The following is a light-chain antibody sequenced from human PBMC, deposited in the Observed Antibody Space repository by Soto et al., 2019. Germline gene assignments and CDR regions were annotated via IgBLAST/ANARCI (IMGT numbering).Light chain of an antibody. Sequence: QSALTQPASVSGSPGQSITISCTGTNSDVGGYNYVSWYQQHPGKAPKLIIYEVSDRPSGISTRFSASKSGNTASLTISGLQTGDEADYYCCSYTPNNTWVFGGGTKLTVL. CDR1: NSDVGGYNY. CDR2: EVS. CDR3: CSYTPNNTWV. J-gene: IGLJ3*02. V-gene: IGLV2-14*01.